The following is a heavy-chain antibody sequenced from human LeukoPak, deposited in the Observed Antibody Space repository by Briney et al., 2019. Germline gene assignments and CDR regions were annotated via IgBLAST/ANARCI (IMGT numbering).Heavy chain of an antibody. CDR3: AKDRDVWGSLLDY. V-gene: IGHV3-7*03. CDR1: GFTFSSYW. Sequence: GGSLRLSCAASGFTFSSYWMSWVRQAPGKGLEWVANIKQDGSEKYYVDSVKGRFTISRDNAKNSLYLQMNSLRAEDTAVYYCAKDRDVWGSLLDYWGQGTLVTVS. CDR2: IKQDGSEK. J-gene: IGHJ4*02. D-gene: IGHD3-16*01.